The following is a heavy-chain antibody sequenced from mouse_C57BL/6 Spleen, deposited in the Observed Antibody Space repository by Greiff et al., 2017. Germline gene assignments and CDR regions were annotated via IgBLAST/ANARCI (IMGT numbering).Heavy chain of an antibody. CDR1: GYSFTGYY. J-gene: IGHJ2*01. CDR2: INPSTGGT. Sequence: EVQLQQPGPELVKPGASVKISCKASGYSFTGYYMNWVKQSPEKSLEWIGEINPSTGGTTSNQKFKAKATLTVDKSSSTAYMQLKSLTSEDSAVYYCASRGYDLYFDYWGQGTTLTVSS. CDR3: ASRGYDLYFDY. V-gene: IGHV1-42*01. D-gene: IGHD2-2*01.